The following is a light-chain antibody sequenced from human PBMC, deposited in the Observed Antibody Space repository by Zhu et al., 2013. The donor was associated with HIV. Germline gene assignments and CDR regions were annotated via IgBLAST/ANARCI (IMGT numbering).Light chain of an antibody. CDR1: SSDVGNYKY. CDR3: ISYTSSSTLYV. CDR2: AVS. Sequence: QSALTQPASVSGSPGQSITISCTGTSSDVGNYKYVSWYQHHPGKAPKLMIYAVSNRPSGVSNRFSGSKSGNTASLTISGLQAEDEADYFCISYTSSSTLYVFGTGTKVTVL. J-gene: IGLJ1*01. V-gene: IGLV2-14*01.